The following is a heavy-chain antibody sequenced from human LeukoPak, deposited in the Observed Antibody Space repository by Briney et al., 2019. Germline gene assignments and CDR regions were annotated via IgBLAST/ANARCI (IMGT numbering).Heavy chain of an antibody. Sequence: PGGSLRLYCAASGFTFSSYWMSWVRQAPGKGLEWVANIKQDGSEKYYVDSVKGRFTISRDNAKNSLYLQMNSLRAEDTAVYYCARSLNPYSSGWYDYWGQGTLVTVSS. CDR1: GFTFSSYW. J-gene: IGHJ4*02. V-gene: IGHV3-7*01. D-gene: IGHD6-19*01. CDR3: ARSLNPYSSGWYDY. CDR2: IKQDGSEK.